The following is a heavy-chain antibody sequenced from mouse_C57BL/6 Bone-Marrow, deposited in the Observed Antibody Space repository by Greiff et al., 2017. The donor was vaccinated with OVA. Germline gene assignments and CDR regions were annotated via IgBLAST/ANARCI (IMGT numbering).Heavy chain of an antibody. J-gene: IGHJ3*01. CDR2: IYPRSGNT. V-gene: IGHV1-81*01. D-gene: IGHD1-1*01. CDR1: GYTFTSYG. CDR3: ADYYGSSYGFAY. Sequence: PLQHSGAELARPGASVKLSCKASGYTFTSYGISWVKQRTGQGLEWIGEIYPRSGNTYYNEKFKGKATLTADKSSSTAYMELRSLTSEDSAVYFCADYYGSSYGFAYWGQGTLVTVSA.